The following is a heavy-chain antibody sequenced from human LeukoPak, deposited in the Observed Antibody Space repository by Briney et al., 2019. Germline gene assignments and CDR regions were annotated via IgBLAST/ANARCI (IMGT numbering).Heavy chain of an antibody. D-gene: IGHD2/OR15-2a*01. CDR1: GGSFSGYY. Sequence: PSETLPLTCAVYGGSFSGYYWSWIRQPPGKGLEWIGEINISGSTNYNPSLKSRVTISVDTSKNQFSLKLSAVTDAETAVYYCARGFLIRAGVPNWFDPWGQGTLVSVSS. CDR3: ARGFLIRAGVPNWFDP. CDR2: INISGST. V-gene: IGHV4-34*01. J-gene: IGHJ5*02.